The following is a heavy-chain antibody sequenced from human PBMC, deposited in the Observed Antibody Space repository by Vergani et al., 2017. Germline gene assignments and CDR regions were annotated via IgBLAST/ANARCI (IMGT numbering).Heavy chain of an antibody. CDR3: ARGWRGGTRTGYHY. J-gene: IGHJ4*02. CDR2: IYYSGST. V-gene: IGHV4-39*07. D-gene: IGHD4-23*01. Sequence: QVQLQESGPGLVKSSETLSLTCTVSNDSVSNTFYYWGWIRQTPGKGLEWIGSIYYSGSTYYNPSLESRVTMSVDTSKSQFSLKLSSVTAADTAVYYCARGWRGGTRTGYHYWGQGTLVTVSS. CDR1: NDSVSNTFYY.